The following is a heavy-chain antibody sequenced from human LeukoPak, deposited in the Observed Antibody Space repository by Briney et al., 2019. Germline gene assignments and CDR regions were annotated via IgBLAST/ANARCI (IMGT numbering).Heavy chain of an antibody. V-gene: IGHV1-69*05. Sequence: SVKVSCKASGGTFSSYTISWVRQAPGQGLEWMGGIIPIFGTANYAQKFQGRVTITTDESTSTAYMELSSLRSEDTAVYYCARIKPYYYGSGSPLDPWGQGTLVTVSS. CDR2: IIPIFGTA. CDR3: ARIKPYYYGSGSPLDP. J-gene: IGHJ5*02. D-gene: IGHD3-10*01. CDR1: GGTFSSYT.